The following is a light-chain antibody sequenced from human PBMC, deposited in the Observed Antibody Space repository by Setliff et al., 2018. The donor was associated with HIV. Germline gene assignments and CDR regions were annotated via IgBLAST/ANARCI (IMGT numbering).Light chain of an antibody. Sequence: QSVLAQPASVSGSPGQSITISCTGTSSDVGAYNYVSWYQQHPGKAPKLMIYDVSNRPSGVSNRFSGSKSGNTASLTISGLQAEDEADYYCSSYTSSYTFVLGTGTKVTVL. CDR3: SSYTSSYTFV. CDR2: DVS. V-gene: IGLV2-14*03. J-gene: IGLJ1*01. CDR1: SSDVGAYNY.